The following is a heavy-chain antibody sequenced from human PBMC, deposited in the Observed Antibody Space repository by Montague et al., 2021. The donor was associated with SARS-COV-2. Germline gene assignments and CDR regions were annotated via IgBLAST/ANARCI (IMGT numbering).Heavy chain of an antibody. CDR1: GYIFISHW. D-gene: IGHD5-12*01. Sequence: QSGAEVKTPGESLRISCKVSGYIFISHWITWVRQMPGKGLEWIGRIDPSDSYTNYSPSFQGHVSISVDKSISTAYLQWSSLKASDTAMYYCARRGRPYSGYTTGYFDYWGQGTLVTVSS. CDR3: ARRGRPYSGYTTGYFDY. J-gene: IGHJ4*02. CDR2: IDPSDSYT. V-gene: IGHV5-10-1*01.